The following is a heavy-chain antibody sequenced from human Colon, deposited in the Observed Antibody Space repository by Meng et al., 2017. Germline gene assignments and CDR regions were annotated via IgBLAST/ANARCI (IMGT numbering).Heavy chain of an antibody. Sequence: QAQLQGSGPRLVRPSETLSPTCTPSGGSVSSPSYYWSWIRQTPGKGLEWIGYVYYTGSANYNPSLKSRVTISVDTSKNHFSLNLTSVTAADTAVYYCARGRGSYSSIDFWGQGTLVTVSS. D-gene: IGHD1-26*01. CDR3: ARGRGSYSSIDF. V-gene: IGHV4-61*03. J-gene: IGHJ4*02. CDR2: VYYTGSA. CDR1: GGSVSSPSYY.